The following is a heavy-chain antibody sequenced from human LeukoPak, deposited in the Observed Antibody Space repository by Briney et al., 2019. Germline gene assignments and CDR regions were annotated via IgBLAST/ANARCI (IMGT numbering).Heavy chain of an antibody. V-gene: IGHV3-33*01. CDR1: GFTFSSYG. Sequence: GGSLRLSCAASGFTFSSYGMHWVRQAPGKGLEWVAVIWYDGSNKYYADSVKGRFTITRDNSKNTLYLQMNSLRAEDTAVYYCTRDRGSSWLFDYWGQGTLVTVSS. CDR3: TRDRGSSWLFDY. D-gene: IGHD6-13*01. CDR2: IWYDGSNK. J-gene: IGHJ4*02.